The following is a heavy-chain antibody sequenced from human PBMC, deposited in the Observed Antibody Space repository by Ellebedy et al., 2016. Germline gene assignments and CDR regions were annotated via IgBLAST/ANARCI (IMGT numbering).Heavy chain of an antibody. Sequence: SETLSLTXTVSGGSISSSSYYWGWIRQPPGKGLEWIGSIYYSGSTYYNPSLKSRVTISVDTSKNQFSLKLSSVTAADTALYYCATQALTGDDAFDIWGQGTMVTVSS. CDR2: IYYSGST. CDR1: GGSISSSSYY. V-gene: IGHV4-39*01. CDR3: ATQALTGDDAFDI. J-gene: IGHJ3*02. D-gene: IGHD7-27*01.